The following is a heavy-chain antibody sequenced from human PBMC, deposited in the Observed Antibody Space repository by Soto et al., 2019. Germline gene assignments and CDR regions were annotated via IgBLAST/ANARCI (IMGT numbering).Heavy chain of an antibody. CDR1: GFSFSTYW. D-gene: IGHD3-3*02. CDR3: ARGTFSLDY. Sequence: SLRLSCAASGFSFSTYWMSWVRQAPGKGLEWVANIKQDGSEKYYVGSVKGRFTISRDNAKNSLYLQMNSLRAEDTAVYYCARGTFSLDYWGQGTLVTVSS. CDR2: IKQDGSEK. V-gene: IGHV3-7*01. J-gene: IGHJ4*02.